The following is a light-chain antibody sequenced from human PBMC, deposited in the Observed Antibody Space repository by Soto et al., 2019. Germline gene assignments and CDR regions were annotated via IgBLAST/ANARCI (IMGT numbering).Light chain of an antibody. CDR1: SDIGNYNL. CDR3: ASYARSRTYV. Sequence: QSVVTQPASMSGSPGQSVTISCSGSDIGNYNLVSWYQHLPGRAPKLLIFEVTMRPSGISDRFSGSKSASTASLTISGLQAEDEGDYYCASYARSRTYVFGSGTKVTVL. V-gene: IGLV2-23*02. CDR2: EVT. J-gene: IGLJ1*01.